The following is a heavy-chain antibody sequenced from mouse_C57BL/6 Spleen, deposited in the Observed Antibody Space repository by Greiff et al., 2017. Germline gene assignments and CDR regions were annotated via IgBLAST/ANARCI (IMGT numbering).Heavy chain of an antibody. D-gene: IGHD2-1*01. Sequence: QVQLKESGAELVRPGASVKLSCKASGYTFTDYYINWVKQRPGQGLEWIARIYPGSGNTYYNEKFKGKATLTAEKSSSTAYMQLSSLASEDSAVYFGARRNLYYGNAMDYWGQGTSVTVSS. CDR2: IYPGSGNT. J-gene: IGHJ4*01. V-gene: IGHV1-76*01. CDR3: ARRNLYYGNAMDY. CDR1: GYTFTDYY.